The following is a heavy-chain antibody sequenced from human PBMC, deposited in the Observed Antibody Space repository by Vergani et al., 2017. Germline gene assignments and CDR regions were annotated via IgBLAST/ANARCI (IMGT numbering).Heavy chain of an antibody. V-gene: IGHV4-38-2*02. J-gene: IGHJ4*02. CDR2: IYHGGMT. Sequence: QVHLQESGPGLVKPSETLSLTCSVSNYSIGRDYFWGWIRRSPGKGLEYIASIYHGGMTYYNPSLKSRATTSIDTSENVISLRLTSVTAAGTALYHCARHGRSGNYYHLFDSWVQGTLVIVSS. CDR1: NYSIGRDYF. CDR3: ARHGRSGNYYHLFDS. D-gene: IGHD3-3*01.